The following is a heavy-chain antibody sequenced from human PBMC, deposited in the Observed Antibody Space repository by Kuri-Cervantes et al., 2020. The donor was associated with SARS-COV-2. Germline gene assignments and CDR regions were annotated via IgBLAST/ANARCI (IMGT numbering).Heavy chain of an antibody. V-gene: IGHV1-69*13. CDR3: ARVVNFVTLRYCSGGSCYYDYYMDV. J-gene: IGHJ6*03. CDR1: GGTFSSYA. CDR2: IIPIFGTA. D-gene: IGHD2-15*01. Sequence: SVKVSCKASGGTFSSYAISWVRQAPGQGLEWMGGIIPIFGTANYAQKFQGRVTITADESTSTAYMELSSLRSEDTAVYYCARVVNFVTLRYCSGGSCYYDYYMDVWGKGTTVTVSS.